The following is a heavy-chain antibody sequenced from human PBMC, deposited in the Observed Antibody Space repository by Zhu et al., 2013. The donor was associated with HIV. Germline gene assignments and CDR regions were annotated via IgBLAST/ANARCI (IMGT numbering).Heavy chain of an antibody. CDR1: GYTFTSYA. V-gene: IGHV1-3*01. D-gene: IGHD1-26*01. Sequence: QVQLVQSGAEVKKPGASVKVSCKASGYTFTSYAMHWVRQAPGQRLEWMGWINAGNGNTKYSQKFQGRVTITRDTSASTAYMELSSLRSEDTAVYYCARPLVGASVVGFDYWGQGTLVTVSS. CDR2: INAGNGNT. J-gene: IGHJ4*02. CDR3: ARPLVGASVVGFDY.